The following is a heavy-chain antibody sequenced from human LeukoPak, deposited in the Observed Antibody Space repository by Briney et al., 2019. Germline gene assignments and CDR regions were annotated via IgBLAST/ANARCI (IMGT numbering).Heavy chain of an antibody. V-gene: IGHV3-30*04. D-gene: IGHD3-22*01. CDR2: ISYDGSNE. CDR1: GFTFSSYV. CDR3: AKDADISVELVVITSFDS. Sequence: GGSLRLSCAASGFTFSSYVMHWVRQAPGKGLEWVAIISYDGSNEYYADSVKGRFTISRDSSKNMLYLQMNSLRAEDTALYYCAKDADISVELVVITSFDSWGQGTLVTVSS. J-gene: IGHJ4*02.